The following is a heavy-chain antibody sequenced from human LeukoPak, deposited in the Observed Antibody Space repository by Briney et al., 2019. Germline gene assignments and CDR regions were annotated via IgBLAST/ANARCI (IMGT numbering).Heavy chain of an antibody. D-gene: IGHD5-24*01. CDR1: GYSISSGYY. CDR2: IYHSGST. V-gene: IGHV4-38-2*02. Sequence: KPSETLSLTCTVSGYSISSGYYWGWIRQPPGKGLEWIGSIYHSGSTYYNPSLKSRVTISVDTSKNQFSLKLRSVTAADTAFYYYARCRDGYILDYWGQGTLVTVSS. J-gene: IGHJ4*02. CDR3: ARCRDGYILDY.